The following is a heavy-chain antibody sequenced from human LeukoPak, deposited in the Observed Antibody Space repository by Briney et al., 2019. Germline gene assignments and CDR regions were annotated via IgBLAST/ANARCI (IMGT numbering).Heavy chain of an antibody. V-gene: IGHV4-61*01. J-gene: IGHJ5*02. CDR3: ARDTSDP. Sequence: SETLSLTCIVSGVSVSDNNYYWGWIRQPPGKELEYIGNFYYGGSANYNPSLGSRVTISVGTSKNQISLNLTSVTTADTAIYYCARDTSDPWGQGTLVTVSS. CDR1: GVSVSDNNYY. CDR2: FYYGGSA.